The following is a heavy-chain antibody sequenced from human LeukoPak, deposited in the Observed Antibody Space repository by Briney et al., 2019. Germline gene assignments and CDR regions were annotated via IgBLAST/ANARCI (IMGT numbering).Heavy chain of an antibody. CDR3: ARDRGPNTFDY. CDR2: ISSSSSTI. V-gene: IGHV3-48*01. Sequence: GGSLRLSCAASGFTFSSYSMNWVRQAPGKGLEWVSYISSSSSTIYYADSVKGRFTISRDNAKNSVFLQMNSLRAEDTAVCYCARDRGPNTFDYWGQGTLVTVSS. J-gene: IGHJ4*02. D-gene: IGHD2-15*01. CDR1: GFTFSSYS.